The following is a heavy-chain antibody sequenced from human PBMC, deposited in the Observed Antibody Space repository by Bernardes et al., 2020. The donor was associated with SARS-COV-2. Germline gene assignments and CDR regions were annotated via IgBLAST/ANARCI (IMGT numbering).Heavy chain of an antibody. D-gene: IGHD6-13*01. CDR2: LKQDGSEQ. Sequence: SLLHSCAASGFTFRSYWMSWVRQAPGQGLEWVANLKQDGSEQYYVDSVKGRFTISRDNAKNSLYLQMKSLRAEDTAVYYCARVSGSSWYFDLWGRGTLVTVSS. CDR3: ARVSGSSWYFDL. J-gene: IGHJ2*01. V-gene: IGHV3-7*01. CDR1: GFTFRSYW.